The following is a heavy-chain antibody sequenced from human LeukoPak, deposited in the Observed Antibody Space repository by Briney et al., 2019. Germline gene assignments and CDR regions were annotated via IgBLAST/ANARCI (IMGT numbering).Heavy chain of an antibody. D-gene: IGHD5-18*01. CDR3: ARRLGGYSYGYRSYFDY. V-gene: IGHV4-34*01. J-gene: IGHJ4*02. CDR1: GGSFSGYY. CDR2: INHSGST. Sequence: SETLSLACAVYGGSFSGYYWSWIRQPPGKGLEWIGEINHSGSTNYNPSLKSRVTISVDTSKNQFSLKLSSVTAADTAVYYCARRLGGYSYGYRSYFDYWGQGTLVTVSS.